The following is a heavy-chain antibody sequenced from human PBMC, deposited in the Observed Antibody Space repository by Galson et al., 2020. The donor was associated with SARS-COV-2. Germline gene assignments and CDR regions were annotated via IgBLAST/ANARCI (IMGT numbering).Heavy chain of an antibody. V-gene: IGHV4-4*02. CDR1: GDSISSNYW. CDR2: IYHRGNS. D-gene: IGHD2-8*01. CDR3: ARSDTLQRCVPIDL. Sequence: SETLSLTCAVSGDSISSNYWWNLVRQPPGKGLEWIGKIYHRGNSIHNPSLESRITISIDKSRNQFSLKLNSVTAADTAVYYCARSDTLQRCVPIDLWGQGTLVTVSS. J-gene: IGHJ5*02.